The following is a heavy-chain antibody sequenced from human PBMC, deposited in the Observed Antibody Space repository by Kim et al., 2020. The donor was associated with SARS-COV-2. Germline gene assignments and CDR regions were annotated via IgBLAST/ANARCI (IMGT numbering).Heavy chain of an antibody. J-gene: IGHJ4*02. CDR3: ARDRGGGFNVQQLAFYFDY. D-gene: IGHD6-13*01. CDR2: ISSSSSYI. V-gene: IGHV3-21*01. CDR1: GFTFSSYS. Sequence: GGSLRLSCAASGFTFSSYSMNWVRQAPGKGLEWVSSISSSSSYIYYADSVKGRFTISRDNAKNSLYLQMNSLRAEDTAVYYCARDRGGGFNVQQLAFYFDYWGQGTLVTVSS.